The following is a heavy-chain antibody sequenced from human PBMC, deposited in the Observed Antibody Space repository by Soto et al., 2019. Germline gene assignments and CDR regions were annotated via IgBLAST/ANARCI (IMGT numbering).Heavy chain of an antibody. D-gene: IGHD2-21*02. V-gene: IGHV1-46*01. Sequence: QVQLVQSGAEVKKPGASVKVSCKASGDTFTDYYIHWVRQAPGQGLEWMGTVNPSGGHTTYAQHFLGRMTMTRDTSTSTLYMELTSLTSWDTAVYYCARGGHVVVVTAALDYWGQGTLVTVSS. CDR2: VNPSGGHT. CDR1: GDTFTDYY. CDR3: ARGGHVVVVTAALDY. J-gene: IGHJ4*02.